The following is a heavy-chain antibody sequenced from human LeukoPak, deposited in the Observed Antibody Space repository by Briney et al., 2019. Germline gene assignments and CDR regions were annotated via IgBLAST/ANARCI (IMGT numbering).Heavy chain of an antibody. CDR3: ARELVLTEDYGGNSIFDY. Sequence: GGSLTLSCAASGFTFSSYSMNWVRQAPGKGLEWVSYISSSSSTIYYADSVKGRFTISRDNAKNSLYLQMNSLRDEDTAVYYCARELVLTEDYGGNSIFDYWGQGTLVTVSS. CDR2: ISSSSSTI. V-gene: IGHV3-48*02. CDR1: GFTFSSYS. J-gene: IGHJ4*02. D-gene: IGHD4-23*01.